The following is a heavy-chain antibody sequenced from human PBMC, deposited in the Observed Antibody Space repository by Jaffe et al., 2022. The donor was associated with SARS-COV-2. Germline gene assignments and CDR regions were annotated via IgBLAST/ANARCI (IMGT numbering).Heavy chain of an antibody. CDR2: IGSGGHTI. CDR1: GFTFSDYY. Sequence: QVQLVQSGGGLVKPGGSLRLACAASGFTFSDYYMAWIRQAPGKGLEWVAYIGSGGHTIEYADSVKGRFTISRDNARSLLYLQMNSLRVADTAMYYCAREPSELLYVWTVGWGLDFWGQGAMVTVSS. V-gene: IGHV3-11*01. D-gene: IGHD2-2*02. J-gene: IGHJ4*02. CDR3: AREPSELLYVWTVGWGLDF.